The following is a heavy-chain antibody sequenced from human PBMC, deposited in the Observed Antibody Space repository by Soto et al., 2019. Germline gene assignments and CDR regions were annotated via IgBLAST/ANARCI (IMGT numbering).Heavy chain of an antibody. V-gene: IGHV1-46*01. CDR3: AGGYDRSWGGEYYYYGMDV. Sequence: QVQLVQSGAEVKKPGAAVKVSCKASGYTFTSYYMHCVRQAPGQGLEWRGIINPSGGSTSYAQKLQGRVTMTRDTSTSTVYMELTSLRSEDTAVYYCAGGYDRSWGGEYYYYGMDVWGQGTTVTVSS. J-gene: IGHJ6*02. D-gene: IGHD5-12*01. CDR2: INPSGGST. CDR1: GYTFTSYY.